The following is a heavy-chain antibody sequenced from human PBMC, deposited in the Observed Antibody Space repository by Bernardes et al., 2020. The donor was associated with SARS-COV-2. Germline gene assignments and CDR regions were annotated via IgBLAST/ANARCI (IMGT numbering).Heavy chain of an antibody. J-gene: IGHJ4*02. D-gene: IGHD2-2*01. CDR3: ARGFCSSTSCYAHGWATVTPDY. Sequence: ASVKVSCKASGYTFTSYAMHWVRQASGQRLEWMGWINAGNGNTKYSQKFQGRVTITRDTSASTAYMELSSLRSEDTAVYYCARGFCSSTSCYAHGWATVTPDYWGQGTLVTVSS. CDR2: INAGNGNT. V-gene: IGHV1-3*01. CDR1: GYTFTSYA.